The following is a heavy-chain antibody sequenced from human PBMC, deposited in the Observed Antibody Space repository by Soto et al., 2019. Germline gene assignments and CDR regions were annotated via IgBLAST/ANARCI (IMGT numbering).Heavy chain of an antibody. CDR1: GGSISSGGDS. V-gene: IGHV4-30-2*01. J-gene: IGHJ4*02. Sequence: PSETLSLTCTVSGGSISSGGDSWTWIRQPPGKGLEWIGYIFHSGNTYYNPSLKSRVTISVDRSKNQFSLSLSSVTAADTAVYYCVRSRGGYNYFYFDYWGQGTLVTVSS. CDR2: IFHSGNT. CDR3: VRSRGGYNYFYFDY. D-gene: IGHD5-12*01.